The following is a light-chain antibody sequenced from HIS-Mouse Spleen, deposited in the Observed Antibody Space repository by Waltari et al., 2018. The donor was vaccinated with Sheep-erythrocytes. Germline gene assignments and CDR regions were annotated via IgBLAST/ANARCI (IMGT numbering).Light chain of an antibody. V-gene: IGLV2-8*01. Sequence: QSALTQPPSASGSPGQSVTIPCTGTSSYVGGSNYVSWYQQHPGKAPKLMLYEVSKRPSGVPDRFSGSKSGNTASLTVSGLQAEDEADYYCSSYAGSNNWVFGGGTKLTVL. J-gene: IGLJ3*02. CDR3: SSYAGSNNWV. CDR1: SSYVGGSNY. CDR2: EVS.